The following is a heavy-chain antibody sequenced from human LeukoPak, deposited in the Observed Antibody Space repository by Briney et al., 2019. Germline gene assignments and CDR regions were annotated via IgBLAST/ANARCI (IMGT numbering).Heavy chain of an antibody. Sequence: PSETLSLTCAVYGGSFSGYYWSWIRQPPGKGLEWIGEINHSGSTNYNPSLKSRVTISVDTSKNQFSLKLSSVTAADTAVYYCARDTPYDYGDYVNSGEFDYWGQGTLVTVSS. D-gene: IGHD4-17*01. CDR3: ARDTPYDYGDYVNSGEFDY. CDR2: INHSGST. V-gene: IGHV4-34*01. CDR1: GGSFSGYY. J-gene: IGHJ4*02.